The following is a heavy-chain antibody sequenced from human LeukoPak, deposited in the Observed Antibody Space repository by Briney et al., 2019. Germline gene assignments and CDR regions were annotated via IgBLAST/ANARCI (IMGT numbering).Heavy chain of an antibody. V-gene: IGHV3-7*03. Sequence: GGSLRLSCAASGFTFGSSWMNWVRQSPGKGLEWVANIKEDGTEKYYVDSVKGRFTIFRDNAKNSLYLQMNSLRAEDTAVYYCARPHNNWRWYFDLWGRGTLVTVSS. CDR3: ARPHNNWRWYFDL. D-gene: IGHD3-3*01. CDR2: IKEDGTEK. CDR1: GFTFGSSW. J-gene: IGHJ2*01.